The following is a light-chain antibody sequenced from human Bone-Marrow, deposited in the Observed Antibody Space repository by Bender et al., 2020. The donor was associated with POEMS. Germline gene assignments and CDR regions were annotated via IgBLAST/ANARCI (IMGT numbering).Light chain of an antibody. CDR1: ALPKQY. CDR2: KDY. CDR3: QSADNSGTYPVV. V-gene: IGLV3-25*03. J-gene: IGLJ2*01. Sequence: SYELTQPPSVSVSPGQTASITCSGDALPKQYAYWYQQKSGQAPVLVIYKDYERPSGIPERFSGSSSGTTVTLTISGVQAEDEADYYCQSADNSGTYPVVFGGGTKLTVL.